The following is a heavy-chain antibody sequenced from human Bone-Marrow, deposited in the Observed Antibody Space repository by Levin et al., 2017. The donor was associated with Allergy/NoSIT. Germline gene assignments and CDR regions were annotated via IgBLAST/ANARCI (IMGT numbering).Heavy chain of an antibody. Sequence: GESLKISCAASGFTFSDYYMSWIRQAPGKGLEWVSYISSSGSTIYYADSVKGRFTISRDNAKNSLYLQMNSLRAEDTAVYYCARDSIRRSNWSGYRYWGQGTLVTVSS. J-gene: IGHJ4*02. D-gene: IGHD3-3*01. CDR1: GFTFSDYY. V-gene: IGHV3-11*01. CDR3: ARDSIRRSNWSGYRY. CDR2: ISSSGSTI.